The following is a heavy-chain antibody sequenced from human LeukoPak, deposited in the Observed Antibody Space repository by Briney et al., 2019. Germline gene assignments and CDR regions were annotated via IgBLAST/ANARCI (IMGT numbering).Heavy chain of an antibody. D-gene: IGHD4-11*01. CDR2: ISSSGSTI. CDR1: GFTFSSYT. Sequence: GGSLRLSCAASGFTFSSYTMNWVRQAPGKGLEWLSYISSSGSTIYYADSVKGRFTISRDNAKNSLYLQMNSLRAEDTAVYYCARDLYSDYDFDYWGQGTLVTVSS. CDR3: ARDLYSDYDFDY. V-gene: IGHV3-48*01. J-gene: IGHJ4*02.